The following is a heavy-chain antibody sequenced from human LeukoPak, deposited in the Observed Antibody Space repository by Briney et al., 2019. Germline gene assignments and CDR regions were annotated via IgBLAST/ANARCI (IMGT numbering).Heavy chain of an antibody. CDR3: ARAVVSSSSVAY. CDR2: INPNTGGA. V-gene: IGHV1-2*02. J-gene: IGHJ4*02. CDR1: GYTFSGYY. D-gene: IGHD6-6*01. Sequence: AASVKVSCTASGYTFSGYYIHWVRQAPGQGLEWMGWINPNTGGANYTQKFQGRVTMTRDTSISTAYMELSRLRSDDTAVYYCARAVVSSSSVAYWGQGTLVTVSS.